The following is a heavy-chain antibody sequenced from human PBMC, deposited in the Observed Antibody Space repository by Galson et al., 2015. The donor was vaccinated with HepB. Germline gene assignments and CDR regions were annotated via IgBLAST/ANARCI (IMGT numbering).Heavy chain of an antibody. CDR2: IWYDGSNK. CDR3: ARDGIVAGYYMDV. J-gene: IGHJ6*03. D-gene: IGHD6-13*01. Sequence: SLRLSCAASGFTFSNYGMHWVRQAPGKGLEWVATIWYDGSNKYYAEPVKGRFTISRDNSKSTLYVQMNSLRTEDTAVYYCARDGIVAGYYMDVWGKGTTVTVSS. CDR1: GFTFSNYG. V-gene: IGHV3-33*01.